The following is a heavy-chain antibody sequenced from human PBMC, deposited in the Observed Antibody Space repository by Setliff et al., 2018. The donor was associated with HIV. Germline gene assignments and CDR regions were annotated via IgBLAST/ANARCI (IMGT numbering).Heavy chain of an antibody. CDR3: AREPFYGDLDY. V-gene: IGHV4-30-4*01. Sequence: SETLSLTCTVSGGSVSSGDDYWSWIRQPPGKGLEWIGYIHFSGSTFHNPSLKSRLFISVDTSKNQFSLKLSSVTAADTAVYYCAREPFYGDLDYWGQGTLVTVSS. J-gene: IGHJ4*02. CDR1: GGSVSSGDDY. CDR2: IHFSGST. D-gene: IGHD4-17*01.